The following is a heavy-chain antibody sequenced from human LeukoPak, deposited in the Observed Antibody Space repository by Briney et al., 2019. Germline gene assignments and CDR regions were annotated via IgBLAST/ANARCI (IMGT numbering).Heavy chain of an antibody. D-gene: IGHD2-15*01. CDR3: ARLLSRLPPDPVVH. J-gene: IGHJ4*02. Sequence: PGGSLRLSCAASGFNFSRYSMNWVRQAPGKGLEWVSYITSSSSAIYYADSVKGRFTISRDSAKNSLYLQMNSLRDEDTAVYYCARLLSRLPPDPVVHWGQGTLVTVSS. CDR1: GFNFSRYS. V-gene: IGHV3-48*02. CDR2: ITSSSSAI.